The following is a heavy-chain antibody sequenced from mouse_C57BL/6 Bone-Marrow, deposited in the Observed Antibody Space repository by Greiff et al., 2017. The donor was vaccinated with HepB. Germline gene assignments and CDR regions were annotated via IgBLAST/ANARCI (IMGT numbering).Heavy chain of an antibody. CDR3: ARRGYDGPFAY. CDR1: GYAFTNYL. Sequence: VQLQQSGAELVRPGTSVKVSCKASGYAFTNYLIKGVKQRPGQGLEWIGVINPGSGGTNYNEKFKGKATMTADKSSSTAYMQLSSLTSEDSAVYFCARRGYDGPFAYWGQGTLVTVSA. V-gene: IGHV1-54*01. J-gene: IGHJ3*01. CDR2: INPGSGGT. D-gene: IGHD2-2*01.